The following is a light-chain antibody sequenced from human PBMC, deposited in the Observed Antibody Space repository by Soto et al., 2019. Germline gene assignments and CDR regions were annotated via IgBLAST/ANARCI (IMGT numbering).Light chain of an antibody. CDR3: HQYAHAPQT. CDR2: GAS. V-gene: IGKV3-20*01. Sequence: EIVLTQSPGTLSLSPGERATLSCRASQSVSSSFLAWYQQKPGQAPRLLIYGASSRATGIPDRFSGSGSGTDFTLTISRLEPEDVAVYYCHQYAHAPQTFGQGTKVEIK. J-gene: IGKJ1*01. CDR1: QSVSSSF.